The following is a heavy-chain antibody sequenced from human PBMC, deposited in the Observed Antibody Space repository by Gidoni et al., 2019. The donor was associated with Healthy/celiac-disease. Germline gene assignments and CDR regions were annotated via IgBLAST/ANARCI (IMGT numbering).Heavy chain of an antibody. J-gene: IGHJ3*02. CDR1: GGSISSGSYY. CDR3: ARAYYYDSSGFYI. D-gene: IGHD3-22*01. Sequence: VQLQESGPGLVKPSQTLSLTCTVSGGSISSGSYYWSWIRQPAGKGLEWIGRIYTSGSTNYNPSLKSRVTISVDTSKNQFSLKLSSVTAADTAVYYCARAYYYDSSGFYIWGQGTMVTVSS. V-gene: IGHV4-61*02. CDR2: IYTSGST.